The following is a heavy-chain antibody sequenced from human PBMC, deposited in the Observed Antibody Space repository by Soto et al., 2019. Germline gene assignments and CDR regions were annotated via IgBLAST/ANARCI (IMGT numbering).Heavy chain of an antibody. CDR2: ISSTGTYI. D-gene: IGHD4-17*01. Sequence: VGSLRLSGAASGFTFSTYSMNWVRQAPGKGLEWVSSISSTGTYIYYADSLKGRFTISRDNAKNSLYLQMNNLRVDDTAVYCCARDDSPNYGFLWGQGTLVTVSS. V-gene: IGHV3-21*01. J-gene: IGHJ4*02. CDR1: GFTFSTYS. CDR3: ARDDSPNYGFL.